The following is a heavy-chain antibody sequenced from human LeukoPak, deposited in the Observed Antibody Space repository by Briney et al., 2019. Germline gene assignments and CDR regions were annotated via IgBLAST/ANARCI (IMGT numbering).Heavy chain of an antibody. CDR2: ITISGTTI. V-gene: IGHV3-48*03. D-gene: IGHD2-2*01. CDR1: GFTFSSYE. CDR3: ARAPPGDVVVVPAAIPIHYGMDV. Sequence: PGGSPRLSCAASGFTFSSYEMNWVRQAPGKGLEWVSYITISGTTIYYADSVKGRFTISRDNAKNSLYLQMNSLRAEDTAVYYCARAPPGDVVVVPAAIPIHYGMDVWGQGTTVTVSS. J-gene: IGHJ6*02.